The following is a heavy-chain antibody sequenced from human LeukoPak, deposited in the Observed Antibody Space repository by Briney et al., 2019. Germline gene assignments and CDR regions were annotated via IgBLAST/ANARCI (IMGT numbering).Heavy chain of an antibody. CDR2: ISAYNGNT. V-gene: IGHV1-18*04. J-gene: IGHJ6*03. D-gene: IGHD2-15*01. CDR1: GYTFTGHY. CDR3: ARDLPYCSGGSCFFYYYYYYMDV. Sequence: ASVTVSCKASGYTFTGHYMHWVRQAPGQGLEWMGWISAYNGNTNYAQKLQGRVTMTTDTSTSTAYMELRSLRSDDTAVYYCARDLPYCSGGSCFFYYYYYYMDVWGKGTTVTVSS.